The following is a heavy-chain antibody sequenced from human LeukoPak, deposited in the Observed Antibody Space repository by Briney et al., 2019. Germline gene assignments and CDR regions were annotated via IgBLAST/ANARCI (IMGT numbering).Heavy chain of an antibody. CDR1: GFTFSSYA. CDR3: AKSPFLTDPYYFDF. V-gene: IGHV3-23*01. Sequence: GGSLRLSCAASGFTFSSYAMSWVRQAPGKGLEWVSVISGSGGSTYYADSVKGRFTISRDNSKNTLYLQMNSLRAEDTAVFYCAKSPFLTDPYYFDFWGQGTLVTVSS. D-gene: IGHD1-20*01. J-gene: IGHJ4*02. CDR2: ISGSGGST.